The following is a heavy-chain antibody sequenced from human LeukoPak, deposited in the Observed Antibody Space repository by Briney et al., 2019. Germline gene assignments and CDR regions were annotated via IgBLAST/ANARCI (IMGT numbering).Heavy chain of an antibody. CDR3: ARESSYYDSSGYTY. CDR2: IYYSGGT. CDR1: GGSISSGDYY. Sequence: SQTLSLTCTVSGGSISSGDYYWSWIRQPPGKGLEWIGYIYYSGGTYYNPSLKSRVTISVDTSKNQFSLKLSSVTAADTAVYYCARESSYYDSSGYTYWGQGTLVTVSS. J-gene: IGHJ4*02. D-gene: IGHD3-22*01. V-gene: IGHV4-30-4*01.